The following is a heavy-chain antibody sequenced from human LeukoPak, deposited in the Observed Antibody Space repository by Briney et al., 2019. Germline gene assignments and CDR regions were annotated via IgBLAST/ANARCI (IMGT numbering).Heavy chain of an antibody. J-gene: IGHJ4*02. CDR1: GFTFSSYG. CDR3: ARDFRRSSSWPFDY. D-gene: IGHD6-13*01. Sequence: GGSLRLSCAASGFTFSSYGLHWVRQAPGKGLEWVSYISSSSSYTNYVDSVKGRFTISRDNAKNSLYLQMNSLRAEDTAVYHCARDFRRSSSWPFDYWGQGTLVTVSS. V-gene: IGHV3-21*05. CDR2: ISSSSSYT.